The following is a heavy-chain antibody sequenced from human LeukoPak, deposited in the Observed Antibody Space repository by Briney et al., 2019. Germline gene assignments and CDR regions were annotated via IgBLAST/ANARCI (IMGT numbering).Heavy chain of an antibody. J-gene: IGHJ5*02. D-gene: IGHD2-2*01. Sequence: ASVKVSCKASGYTFTSYGISWVRQAPGQGLEWLGWISAYNGNTNYAQKLQGRVTMTTDTSTSTAYMELRSLRSEDTAVYYCARVIVVPAAMSRRHKNWFDPWGQGTLVTVSS. CDR1: GYTFTSYG. V-gene: IGHV1-18*01. CDR2: ISAYNGNT. CDR3: ARVIVVPAAMSRRHKNWFDP.